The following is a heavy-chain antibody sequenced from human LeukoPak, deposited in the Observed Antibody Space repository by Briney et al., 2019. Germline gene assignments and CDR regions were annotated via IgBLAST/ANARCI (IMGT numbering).Heavy chain of an antibody. V-gene: IGHV4-38-2*02. D-gene: IGHD6-13*01. CDR3: ARVIDVAAAGYFDS. CDR1: GFSITTGYY. CDR2: IFRIGST. J-gene: IGHJ4*02. Sequence: SETLSLTCTVSGFSITTGYYWAWIRQPPGKGLEWIGTIFRIGSTYYNPSLKSRVTISVDTSKNQFSLKLSSVTAADTALYYCARVIDVAAAGYFDSWGQGAQVTVSS.